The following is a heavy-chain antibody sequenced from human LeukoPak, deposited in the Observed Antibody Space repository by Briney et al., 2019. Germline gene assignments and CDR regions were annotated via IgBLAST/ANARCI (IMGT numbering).Heavy chain of an antibody. V-gene: IGHV3-20*04. J-gene: IGHJ5*02. CDR1: GFAFDEHG. CDR3: ARDRGYRWGFDP. CDR2: INWSGGST. D-gene: IGHD2-8*02. Sequence: GGSLRLSCTASGFAFDEHGMSWVRQVPGKGLEWVSGINWSGGSTGYADPLRGRFTISRDNAKNSLYLQMDSLRAEDTAVYYCARDRGYRWGFDPWGQGTLVTVSS.